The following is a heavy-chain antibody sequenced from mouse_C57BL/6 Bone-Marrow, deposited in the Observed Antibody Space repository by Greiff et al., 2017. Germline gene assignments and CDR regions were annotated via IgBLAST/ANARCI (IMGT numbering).Heavy chain of an antibody. D-gene: IGHD2-5*01. CDR1: GYTFTSYW. J-gene: IGHJ1*03. CDR2: IYPGSGSP. V-gene: IGHV1-55*01. CDR3: ARPYYSNYWYVDV. Sequence: VKLMESGAELVKPGASVKMSCKASGYTFTSYWITWVKQRPGQGLEWIGDIYPGSGSPNYNEKFKSKATLTVDTSSSTAYMQLSSLTAEDSAVYYCARPYYSNYWYVDVWGTGTTVTVSS.